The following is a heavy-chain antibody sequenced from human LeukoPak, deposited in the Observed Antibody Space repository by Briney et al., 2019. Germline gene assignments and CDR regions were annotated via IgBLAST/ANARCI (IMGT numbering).Heavy chain of an antibody. J-gene: IGHJ4*02. V-gene: IGHV4-59*01. CDR2: IYYSGST. Sequence: KPSETLSLTCTVSGGSISSYYWSWIRQPPGKGLEWIGYIYYSGSTNYNPSLKSRVTISVDTSKNQFSLKLSSVTAADTAVYYCARDGENHYYFDYWGQGTLVTVSS. CDR3: ARDGENHYYFDY. D-gene: IGHD1-14*01. CDR1: GGSISSYY.